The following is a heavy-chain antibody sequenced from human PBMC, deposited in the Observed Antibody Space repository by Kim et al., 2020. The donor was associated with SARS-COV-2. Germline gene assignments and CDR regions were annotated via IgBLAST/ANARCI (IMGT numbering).Heavy chain of an antibody. Sequence: SGPTLVNPTQTLTLTCTFSGFSISTSGVGVGWIRQPPGKALEWLVLIYWDDDKRYSPSLKSRLTITKDTSKNQVVLTMTNMDPVDTATYFCAHRRGNSGWSQGYFDSWGQGTLFTVSS. CDR3: AHRRGNSGWSQGYFDS. V-gene: IGHV2-5*02. CDR2: IYWDDDK. J-gene: IGHJ4*02. CDR1: GFSISTSGVG. D-gene: IGHD6-19*01.